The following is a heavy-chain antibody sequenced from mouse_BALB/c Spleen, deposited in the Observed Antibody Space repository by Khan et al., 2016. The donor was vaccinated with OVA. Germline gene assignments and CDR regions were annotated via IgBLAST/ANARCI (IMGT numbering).Heavy chain of an antibody. Sequence: EVQLQESGPDLVKPSQSLSLTCTVTGYSFTSGYSWHWIRQFPGNKLQWMGYIHYSGSTNSTPSLKSRLSINRDTSKNQFFLQLNSVTTEDTATYYCARDYYGNWYFDVWGEGTTVTVSS. CDR3: ARDYYGNWYFDV. J-gene: IGHJ1*01. V-gene: IGHV3-1*02. CDR1: GYSFTSGYS. CDR2: IHYSGST. D-gene: IGHD1-2*01.